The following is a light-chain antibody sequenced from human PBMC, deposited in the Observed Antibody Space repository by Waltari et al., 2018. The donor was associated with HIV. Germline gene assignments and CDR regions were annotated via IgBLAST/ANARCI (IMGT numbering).Light chain of an antibody. Sequence: EIVMPQSPAPLSVSPGARATLSCRARQSVSRNLAWYQQKPDQAPRLLLYGASTRATGIPARFSGSGSGTEFTLTISRLQSEDFAVYYCEQYNNWPSGTFGQGTKVEIK. V-gene: IGKV3-15*01. J-gene: IGKJ1*01. CDR3: EQYNNWPSGT. CDR2: GAS. CDR1: QSVSRN.